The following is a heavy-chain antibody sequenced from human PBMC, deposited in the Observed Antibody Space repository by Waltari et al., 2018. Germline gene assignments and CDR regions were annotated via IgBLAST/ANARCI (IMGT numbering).Heavy chain of an antibody. CDR2: ISSKRGNI. J-gene: IGHJ4*02. V-gene: IGHV3-48*01. CDR3: ARGLPGYYFDY. Sequence: EVNLVESGGALVQPGGSLRLSCEASGFSFSDYSMHWVRQAPGKVLEWVSYISSKRGNIDYADSVRGRFTISRDNVENSLHLQMDSLRVEDTAVYYCARGLPGYYFDYWGQGTLVTVSS. CDR1: GFSFSDYS.